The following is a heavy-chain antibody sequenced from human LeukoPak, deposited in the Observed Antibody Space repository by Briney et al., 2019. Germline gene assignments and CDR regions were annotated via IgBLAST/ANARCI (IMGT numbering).Heavy chain of an antibody. CDR3: ARDRGWFYFDL. CDR1: GFTLSSFW. D-gene: IGHD2-15*01. CDR2: TDKDGSAT. J-gene: IGHJ3*01. Sequence: GGSLRLSCAASGFTLSSFWMSWVRQAPGKGLEWVADTDKDGSATKCADSVKGRFTVSRDNAKNSLFLQMNSLRAEDTAMYYCARDRGWFYFDLWGQGTMVIVSS. V-gene: IGHV3-7*01.